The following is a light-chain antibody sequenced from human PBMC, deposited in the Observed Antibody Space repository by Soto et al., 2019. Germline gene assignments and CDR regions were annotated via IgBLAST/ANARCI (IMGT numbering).Light chain of an antibody. CDR3: QSHDSSLSVV. Sequence: QPVLTQPPSVSGAPGQRVTISCTGSSSNIGAGYDVHWYQQLPGTAPKVLIFGNSNRPSGVPDRFSGSKSGTSASLAITGLQAEDEADYYCQSHDSSLSVVLGGGTKLTVL. CDR1: SSNIGAGYD. CDR2: GNS. V-gene: IGLV1-40*01. J-gene: IGLJ2*01.